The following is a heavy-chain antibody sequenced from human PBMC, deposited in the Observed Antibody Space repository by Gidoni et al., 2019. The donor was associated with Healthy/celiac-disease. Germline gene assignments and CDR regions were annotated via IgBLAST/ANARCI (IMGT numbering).Heavy chain of an antibody. CDR3: AREGVGATDLDY. D-gene: IGHD1-26*01. Sequence: QVQLQQWGAGLLKPSETLSLTCAVYGGSFSGYYWSWIRQPPGKGLEWIGEINHSGSTNYNPSLKSRVTISVDTSKNQFSLKLSSVTAADTAVYYCAREGVGATDLDYWGQGTLVTVSS. CDR2: INHSGST. V-gene: IGHV4-34*01. CDR1: GGSFSGYY. J-gene: IGHJ4*02.